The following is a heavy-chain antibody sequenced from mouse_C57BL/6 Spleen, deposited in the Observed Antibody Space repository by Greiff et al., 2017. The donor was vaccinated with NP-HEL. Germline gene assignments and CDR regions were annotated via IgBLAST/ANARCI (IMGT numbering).Heavy chain of an antibody. Sequence: QVQLQQSGAELVRPGTSVKVSCKASGYAFTNYLIEWVKQRPGQGLEWIGVINPGSGGTTYNEKFKGKATLTADKSSSTAYMQLSSLTSEDSAVYFCARRGKNKDSNPFDDWGQGTTLTVSS. CDR3: ARRGKNKDSNPFDD. D-gene: IGHD2-5*01. CDR2: INPGSGGT. V-gene: IGHV1-54*01. J-gene: IGHJ2*01. CDR1: GYAFTNYL.